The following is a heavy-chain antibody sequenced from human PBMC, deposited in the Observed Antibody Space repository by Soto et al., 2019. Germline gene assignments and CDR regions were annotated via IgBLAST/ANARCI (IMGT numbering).Heavy chain of an antibody. D-gene: IGHD3-10*01. CDR1: GGYFSGYY. CDR2: INHSGST. CDR3: ARGPIGTMVRGAFDY. V-gene: IGHV4-34*01. Sequence: SETLSLTCAVYGGYFSGYYWSWIRQPPGKGLEWIGEINHSGSTNYNPSLKSRVTISVDTSKNQFSLKLSSVTAADTAVYYCARGPIGTMVRGAFDYWGQGTLVTVSS. J-gene: IGHJ4*02.